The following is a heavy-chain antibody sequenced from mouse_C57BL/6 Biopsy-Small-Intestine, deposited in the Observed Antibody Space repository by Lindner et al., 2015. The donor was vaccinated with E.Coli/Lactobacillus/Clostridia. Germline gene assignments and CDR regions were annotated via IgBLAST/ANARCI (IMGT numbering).Heavy chain of an antibody. CDR2: IYPGDGDT. V-gene: IGHV1-80*01. CDR3: AKDFDYGSSPYYAMDY. D-gene: IGHD1-1*01. CDR1: GYAFSSYW. Sequence: VQLQESGAELVKPGASVKISCKASGYAFSSYWMNWVKQRPGKGLEWIGQIYPGDGDTNYNRKFKGKATLTADKSSSTAYMQLSSLTSEDSAVYFCAKDFDYGSSPYYAMDYWGQGTSVTVSS. J-gene: IGHJ4*01.